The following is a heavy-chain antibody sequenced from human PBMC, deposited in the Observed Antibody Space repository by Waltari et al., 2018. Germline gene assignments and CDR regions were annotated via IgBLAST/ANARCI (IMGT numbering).Heavy chain of an antibody. J-gene: IGHJ6*02. CDR2: ISSSVSTI. V-gene: IGHV3-48*01. Sequence: EVQLVESGGGLVQPGGSLRLSCTASGFRFSYYSMNWVRQTPGKGLEWISYISSSVSTIYYADSGKGRFTVSRDNAKTSLYLEMNSLRAEDTAVYYCARDLLSFGQIARIVMDVWGQGTTVTVSS. CDR1: GFRFSYYS. CDR3: ARDLLSFGQIARIVMDV. D-gene: IGHD1-26*01.